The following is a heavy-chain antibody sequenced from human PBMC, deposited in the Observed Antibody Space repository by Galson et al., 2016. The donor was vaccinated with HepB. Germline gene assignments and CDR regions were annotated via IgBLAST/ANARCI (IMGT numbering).Heavy chain of an antibody. CDR2: IWHDGNNK. V-gene: IGHV3-33*01. CDR3: VRPISAGRKSSSYFFEY. D-gene: IGHD2-2*01. J-gene: IGHJ4*02. CDR1: GFTFNQYG. Sequence: SLRLSCAASGFTFNQYGMHWVRQAAGKGLEWVAVIWHDGNNKYYGDSVRGRFTISRDDSKSTLYLQMDGLRVDDTAVYYCVRPISAGRKSSSYFFEYWGQGIPVTVSS.